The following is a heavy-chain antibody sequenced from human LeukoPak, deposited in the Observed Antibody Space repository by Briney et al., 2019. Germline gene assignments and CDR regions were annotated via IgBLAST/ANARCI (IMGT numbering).Heavy chain of an antibody. CDR1: GYTFTNFY. D-gene: IGHD1-26*01. CDR3: ARSMSRYSGNY. J-gene: IGHJ4*02. CDR2: IDPSGGST. V-gene: IGHV1-46*01. Sequence: ASVKVSCKASGYTFTNFYMHWVRQAPGQGLEWMGTIDPSGGSTNYAQKFQGRVTMTRDTSTTTVYMELSSLRSEDTAIYYCARSMSRYSGNYWGQGTQVTVSS.